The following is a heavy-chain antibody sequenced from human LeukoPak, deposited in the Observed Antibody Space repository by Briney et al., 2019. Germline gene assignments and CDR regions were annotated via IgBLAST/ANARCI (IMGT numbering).Heavy chain of an antibody. CDR2: INAGNGNT. Sequence: ASVKVSCKASGYTFTSYAMHWVRQAPGQRLEWMGWINAGNGNTKYSQKFQGRVTITRDTSASTAYMELRSLRSDDTAVYYCARDVAGATRDYWGQGTLVTVSS. CDR3: ARDVAGATRDY. D-gene: IGHD1-26*01. J-gene: IGHJ4*02. CDR1: GYTFTSYA. V-gene: IGHV1-3*01.